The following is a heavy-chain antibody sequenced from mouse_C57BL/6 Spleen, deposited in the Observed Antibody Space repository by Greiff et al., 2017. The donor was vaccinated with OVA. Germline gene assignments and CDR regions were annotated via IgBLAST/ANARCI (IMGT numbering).Heavy chain of an antibody. CDR1: GYAFSSYW. J-gene: IGHJ4*01. CDR2: IYPGDGDT. V-gene: IGHV1-80*01. Sequence: QVHVKQSGAELVKPGASVKISCKASGYAFSSYWMNWVKQRPGKGLEWIGQIYPGDGDTNYNGKFKGKATLTADKSSSTAYMQLSSLTSEDSAVYFCAAYSNYDAMDYWGQGTSVTVSS. CDR3: AAYSNYDAMDY. D-gene: IGHD2-5*01.